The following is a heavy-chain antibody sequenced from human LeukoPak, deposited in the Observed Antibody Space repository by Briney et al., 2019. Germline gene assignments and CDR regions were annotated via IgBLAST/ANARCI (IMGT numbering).Heavy chain of an antibody. D-gene: IGHD2/OR15-2a*01. Sequence: GRSLRLSCVASGFTFSNYGVHWVRQAPGKGLEWVAVIWSDGGNKFYRDSVKGRFTISRDNSKNTLYLQMNSLSAEDTAVYYCAKGSTTFDYWGQGTLVTVSS. CDR1: GFTFSNYG. J-gene: IGHJ4*02. V-gene: IGHV3-33*06. CDR2: IWSDGGNK. CDR3: AKGSTTFDY.